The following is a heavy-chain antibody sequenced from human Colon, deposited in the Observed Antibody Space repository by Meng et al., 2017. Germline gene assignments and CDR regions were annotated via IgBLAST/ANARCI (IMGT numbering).Heavy chain of an antibody. Sequence: ASVKVSCKASGYTFTSYAMHWVRQAPGQRLEWMGWINAGNGNTKYSQKFQGRVTITRDTSASTAYMELSSLRSEDTAVYYCARGDTMIVGKGGAFDIWGQGTRVTVSS. CDR2: INAGNGNT. CDR3: ARGDTMIVGKGGAFDI. J-gene: IGHJ3*02. CDR1: GYTFTSYA. D-gene: IGHD3-22*01. V-gene: IGHV1-3*01.